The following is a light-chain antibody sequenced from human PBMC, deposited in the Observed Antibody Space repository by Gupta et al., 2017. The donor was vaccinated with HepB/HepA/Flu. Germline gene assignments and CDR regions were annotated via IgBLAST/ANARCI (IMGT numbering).Light chain of an antibody. J-gene: IGLJ3*02. CDR2: DVT. CDR1: SSYIGAYNY. V-gene: IGLV2-14*03. CDR3: SSYTRSSTLV. Sequence: QSALTQPASVSGSPCQSLTIPFLGTSSYIGAYNYVSWYQQHPGKAPKLMIYDVTKRPAGVSNRFSGSKSGNTASLTISGLQDEDDADYYCSSYTRSSTLVFGGGTKLTVL.